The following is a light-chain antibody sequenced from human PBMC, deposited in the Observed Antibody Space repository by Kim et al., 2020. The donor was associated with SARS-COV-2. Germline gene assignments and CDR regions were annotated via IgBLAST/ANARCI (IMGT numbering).Light chain of an antibody. CDR3: CSYAGSYTAV. Sequence: GESGTIDCAGTSRDVDGCDYVSWDQLHPGRVPKLLIYGVNRRPSGIPGRFSGSKSGNTASLTISGLLADDEADYYCCSYAGSYTAVFGGGTQLTVL. J-gene: IGLJ2*01. V-gene: IGLV2-11*03. CDR2: GVN. CDR1: SRDVDGCDY.